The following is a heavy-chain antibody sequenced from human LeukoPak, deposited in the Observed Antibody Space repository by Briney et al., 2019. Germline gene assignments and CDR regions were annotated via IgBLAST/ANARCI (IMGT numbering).Heavy chain of an antibody. CDR1: GFTVSSNY. Sequence: GVLRLSCAASGFTVSSNYMSWVRQAPGKGLEWVSVIYSGGSTYYADSVKGRFTISRDNAKNSLYLQMNSLRAEDTAVYYCARDLYRIVVVPHYFDYWGQGTLVTVSS. CDR3: ARDLYRIVVVPHYFDY. CDR2: IYSGGST. J-gene: IGHJ4*02. D-gene: IGHD3-22*01. V-gene: IGHV3-53*01.